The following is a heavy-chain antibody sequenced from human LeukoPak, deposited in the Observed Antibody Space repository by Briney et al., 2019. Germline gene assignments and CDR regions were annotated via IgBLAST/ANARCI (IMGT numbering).Heavy chain of an antibody. CDR1: GFTFSSYS. CDR2: ILSSSTGM. J-gene: IGHJ4*02. V-gene: IGHV3-48*02. CDR3: ARDLHFAFDY. Sequence: GGSLRLSCTASGFTFSSYSMNWVRQAPGKGLEWISYILSSSTGMSYADSVKGRFTISRDNAKNSLYLQMSSLRDDDTAVYYCARDLHFAFDYWGRGTLVTVSS.